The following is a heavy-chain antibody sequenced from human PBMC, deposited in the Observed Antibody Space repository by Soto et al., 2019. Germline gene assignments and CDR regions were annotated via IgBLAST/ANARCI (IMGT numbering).Heavy chain of an antibody. D-gene: IGHD3-22*01. CDR1: GFTFSSYG. Sequence: GGSLRLSCAASGFTFSSYGMHWVRQAPGKGLEWVAVIWYDGRNKYYADSVKGRFTISRDNSKNTLYLQMNSLRAEDTAVYYCARDGSNYYDSSGYTLWYWGQGTLVTVSS. CDR2: IWYDGRNK. V-gene: IGHV3-33*01. CDR3: ARDGSNYYDSSGYTLWY. J-gene: IGHJ4*02.